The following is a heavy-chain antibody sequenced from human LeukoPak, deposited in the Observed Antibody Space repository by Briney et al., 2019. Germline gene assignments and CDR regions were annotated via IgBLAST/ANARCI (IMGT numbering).Heavy chain of an antibody. CDR2: ISSSGSTI. V-gene: IGHV3-48*03. J-gene: IGHJ4*02. CDR1: GFTFSSYE. CDR3: ARDLMGAMDIPFDY. D-gene: IGHD1-26*01. Sequence: PGGSLTLSCAASGFTFSSYEMNWVRQAPGKGLEWVSYISSSGSTIYYADSVKGRFTISRDNAKNSLYLQMNSLRAEDTAVYYCARDLMGAMDIPFDYWGQGTLVTVSS.